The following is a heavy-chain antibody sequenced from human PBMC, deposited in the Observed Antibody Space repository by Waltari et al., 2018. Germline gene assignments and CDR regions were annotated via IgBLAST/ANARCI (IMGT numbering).Heavy chain of an antibody. CDR1: GGSISSSSYY. V-gene: IGHV4-39*07. J-gene: IGHJ4*02. CDR2: IYYSGST. Sequence: QLQLQESGPGLVKPSETLSLTCPVSGGSISSSSYYWGWIRQPPGKGLEWIGSIYYSGSTYYNPSLKSRVTISVDTSKNQFSLKLSSVTAADTAVYYCARGTTYYYDSSGYWGIDYWGQGTLVTVSS. D-gene: IGHD3-22*01. CDR3: ARGTTYYYDSSGYWGIDY.